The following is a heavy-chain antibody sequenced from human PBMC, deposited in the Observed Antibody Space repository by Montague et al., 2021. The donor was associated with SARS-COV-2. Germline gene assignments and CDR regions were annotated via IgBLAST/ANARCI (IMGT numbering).Heavy chain of an antibody. Sequence: SETLSLTCTVSGGSMSSSSYYWGWIRQRPGMGLEWIGSNNYSGSIYHTPTLKSRVPISVDKSKNQLSLKLNSVTDADTAEYYCARESGSGSYLVYWGQGTLVTVSS. CDR1: GGSMSSSSYY. J-gene: IGHJ4*02. V-gene: IGHV4-39*01. D-gene: IGHD3-10*01. CDR2: NNYSGSI. CDR3: ARESGSGSYLVY.